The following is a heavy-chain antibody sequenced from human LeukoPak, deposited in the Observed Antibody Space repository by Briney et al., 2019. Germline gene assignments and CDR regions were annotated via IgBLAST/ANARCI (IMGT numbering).Heavy chain of an antibody. Sequence: SGPTLVNPTQTLTLTCTFSGFSLSTSGMCVSWIRQPPGKALEWLARIDWDDDKFYSTSLKTRLTISKDTSKNQVVLTMTNMGPVDTATYYCARFHRYLGVSLDYWAQGTLVTVSS. J-gene: IGHJ4*02. CDR1: GFSLSTSGMC. CDR2: IDWDDDK. V-gene: IGHV2-70*17. D-gene: IGHD3-16*01. CDR3: ARFHRYLGVSLDY.